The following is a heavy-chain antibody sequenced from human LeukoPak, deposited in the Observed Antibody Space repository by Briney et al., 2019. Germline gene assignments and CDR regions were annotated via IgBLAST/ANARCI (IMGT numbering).Heavy chain of an antibody. D-gene: IGHD4-23*01. Sequence: SETLSLTCTVSGASVSEYGYYWSWIRQPSGRGLEWIGYIYHSGSTYYNPSLKSRVTISVDRSKNQFSLKLSSVTAADTAVYYCARGNNSPNLSFDYWGQGTLVTVSS. CDR3: ARGNNSPNLSFDY. J-gene: IGHJ4*02. CDR2: IYHSGST. V-gene: IGHV4-30-2*01. CDR1: GASVSEYGYY.